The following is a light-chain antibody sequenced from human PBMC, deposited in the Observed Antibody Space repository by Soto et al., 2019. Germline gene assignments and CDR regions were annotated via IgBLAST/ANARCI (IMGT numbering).Light chain of an antibody. CDR3: CSYAGSYNVV. J-gene: IGLJ2*01. CDR1: RSDVGGYDY. CDR2: DVI. V-gene: IGLV2-11*01. Sequence: QSALTQPRSVSGSPGQSVTISCTGTRSDVGGYDYVSWYQQYPGKAPKLMIYDVIKRPSGVPDRFSGSKSGNTASLTISGLQAEDEADYYGCSYAGSYNVVFGGGTKLTVL.